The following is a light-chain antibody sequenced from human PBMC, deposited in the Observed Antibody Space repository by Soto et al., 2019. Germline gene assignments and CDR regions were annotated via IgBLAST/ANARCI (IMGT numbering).Light chain of an antibody. CDR2: DVS. Sequence: QYALTQPASVSGSPGQSITISCTGTSSDIGDSNYVSWYQQHPGKAPKLVIYDVSNRPSGVSNRFSGSKSANTASLTISGLQAEDEADYYCSSFRSSSTSYVFGTGTQLTVL. J-gene: IGLJ1*01. CDR3: SSFRSSSTSYV. CDR1: SSDIGDSNY. V-gene: IGLV2-14*03.